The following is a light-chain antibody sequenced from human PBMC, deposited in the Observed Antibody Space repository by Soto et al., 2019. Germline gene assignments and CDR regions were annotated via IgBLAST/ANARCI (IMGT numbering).Light chain of an antibody. V-gene: IGLV1-44*01. CDR3: AAWDDSLNGVV. CDR2: DNN. CDR1: SSNIGSDS. Sequence: QSVLTQPPSASGTPGQRVIISCSGSSSNIGSDSVNWYQQLPGTAPKLLIYDNNRRPSGVPDRFSGSKSGTSASLAISGLQSEDEADYYCAAWDDSLNGVVFGGGTKLTVL. J-gene: IGLJ2*01.